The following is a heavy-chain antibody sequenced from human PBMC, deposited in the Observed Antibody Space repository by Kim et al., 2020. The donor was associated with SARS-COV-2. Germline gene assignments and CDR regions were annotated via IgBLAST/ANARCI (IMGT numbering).Heavy chain of an antibody. Sequence: GGSTYYADSLKGRFTSSRDTSKNTLYLQMNSLRAEDTAVYYCAIDPQFDYWGQGTLVTVSS. V-gene: IGHV3-23*01. J-gene: IGHJ4*02. CDR3: AIDPQFDY. CDR2: GGST.